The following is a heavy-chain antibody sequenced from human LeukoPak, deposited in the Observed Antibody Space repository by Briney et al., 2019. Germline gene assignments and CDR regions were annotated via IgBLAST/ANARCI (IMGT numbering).Heavy chain of an antibody. V-gene: IGHV3-30*04. CDR1: GFTFSSYA. CDR2: ISYDGSNK. Sequence: PGGSLRLSCAASGFTFSSYAMHWVRQAPGKGLEWVAVISYDGSNKYYADSVKGRFTISRDNSKNTLYLQMNSLRAEDTAVYYCAKDAGTGFALWFGLWGQGTLVTVSS. CDR3: AKDAGTGFALWFGL. J-gene: IGHJ4*02. D-gene: IGHD3-10*01.